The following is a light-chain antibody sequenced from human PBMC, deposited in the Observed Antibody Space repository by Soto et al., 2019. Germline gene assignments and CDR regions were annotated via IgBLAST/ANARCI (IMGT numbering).Light chain of an antibody. J-gene: IGLJ2*01. CDR3: SSYTISTTLVV. Sequence: QSALTQPASVSGSPGQSITISCTGTSSDVGGYDYVSWYQQHPGKAPKRMIYEVSYRPSGVSNRFSGSKSGNTASLTISGLQAEDEADYYCSSYTISTTLVVFGGGTKLTVL. CDR1: SSDVGGYDY. CDR2: EVS. V-gene: IGLV2-14*01.